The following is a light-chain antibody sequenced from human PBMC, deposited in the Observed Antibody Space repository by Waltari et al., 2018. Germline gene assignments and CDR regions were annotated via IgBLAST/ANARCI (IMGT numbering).Light chain of an antibody. CDR2: STD. CDR1: SGSVSTNYY. CDR3: VLYMGGAVL. Sequence: QTVVTQEPSFSVSPGGTVTLTCGLSSGSVSTNYYTSWYQQTPGQAPRPLIYSTDPRSSGVPERFSGSILGNKAVLTITGAQAHDEADYHCVLYMGGAVLFGGGTKLTVL. V-gene: IGLV8-61*01. J-gene: IGLJ3*02.